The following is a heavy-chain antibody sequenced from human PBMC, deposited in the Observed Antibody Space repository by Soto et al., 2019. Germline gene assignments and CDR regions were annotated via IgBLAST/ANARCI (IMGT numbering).Heavy chain of an antibody. D-gene: IGHD3-3*01. CDR2: ISGSGGST. CDR3: AKDTVSTFWSGYSDY. J-gene: IGHJ4*02. CDR1: GFTFSSFA. V-gene: IGHV3-23*01. Sequence: EVQLLESGGGLVQPGGSLRLSCAASGFTFSSFAMSWVRQAPGKGLEWVSAISGSGGSTYYADSVKGRFTISRDNSKNTLYLQMNSLRAEDTAVYYCAKDTVSTFWSGYSDYWGQGTLVTVSS.